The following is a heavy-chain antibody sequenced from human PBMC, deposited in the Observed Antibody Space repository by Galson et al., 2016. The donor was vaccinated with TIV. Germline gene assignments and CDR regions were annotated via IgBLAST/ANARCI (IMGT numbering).Heavy chain of an antibody. D-gene: IGHD4-17*01. CDR3: ARDPSPVTTSPFDI. CDR1: GYTFTGYY. V-gene: IGHV1-2*02. J-gene: IGHJ3*02. Sequence: SVKVSCKASGYTFTGYYMHWVRQAPGQGLEWMGWINPDSGDTNSSQKFQGRVTMTRDTSINTAYMELSNLKSDDTAVYYCARDPSPVTTSPFDIWGQGTMVTVSS. CDR2: INPDSGDT.